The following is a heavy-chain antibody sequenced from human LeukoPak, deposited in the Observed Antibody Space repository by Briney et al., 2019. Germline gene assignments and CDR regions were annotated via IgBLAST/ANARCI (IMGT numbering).Heavy chain of an antibody. J-gene: IGHJ4*02. CDR3: ARDQEGFDY. CDR1: GYTFTSNY. V-gene: IGHV1-46*01. CDR2: IYPRDGST. Sequence: ASVTVSFKASGYTFTSNYIHWVRQAPGQGLEWMGMIYPRDGSTSYAQKFQGRVTVTRDTSTSTVHMELSGLRSEDTAVYYCARDQEGFDYWGQGTLVTVSS.